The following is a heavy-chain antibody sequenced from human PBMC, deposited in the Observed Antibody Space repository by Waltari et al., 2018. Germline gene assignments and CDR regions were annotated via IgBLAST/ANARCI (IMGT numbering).Heavy chain of an antibody. Sequence: EVQLVQSGQEVKTPGESLRISCQGSGYKFADYWVPWGRQMPGKGLEWMGIIYLADSDTRYGPSFQGQVTISADKSISTAYLQWGSLKASDTAVYYCAKPRISGWYYSGMDVWGQGTSVTVAS. CDR3: AKPRISGWYYSGMDV. CDR2: IYLADSDT. CDR1: GYKFADYW. V-gene: IGHV5-51*01. J-gene: IGHJ6*02. D-gene: IGHD6-13*01.